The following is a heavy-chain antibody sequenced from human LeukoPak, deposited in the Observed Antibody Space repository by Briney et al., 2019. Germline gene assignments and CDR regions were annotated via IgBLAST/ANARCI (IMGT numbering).Heavy chain of an antibody. J-gene: IGHJ4*01. CDR3: ARDGYTHFDY. CDR2: INFNSGGT. Sequence: ASVKVSCKASGGTFSSYAISWVRQAPGQGLEWMGWINFNSGGTNYAQKFQGRVTMTRDTSISTAYMEPSRLSSDDTAVYYCARDGYTHFDYWGQGALVTVSS. V-gene: IGHV1-2*02. D-gene: IGHD5-24*01. CDR1: GGTFSSYA.